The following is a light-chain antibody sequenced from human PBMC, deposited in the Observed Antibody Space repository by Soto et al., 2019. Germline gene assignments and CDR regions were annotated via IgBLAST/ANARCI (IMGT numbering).Light chain of an antibody. CDR2: EVN. J-gene: IGLJ1*01. V-gene: IGLV2-8*01. CDR3: SSSAGTNNLYV. Sequence: QPVLTQPPSASGSPGQSVTISCTGTSSDIGTYKYVSWYQQHPGKVPKLIIYEVNKRPSGVPDRFSGSKSGNTASLTVSGLQAEDAADYYCSSSAGTNNLYVFGTGTKLTVL. CDR1: SSDIGTYKY.